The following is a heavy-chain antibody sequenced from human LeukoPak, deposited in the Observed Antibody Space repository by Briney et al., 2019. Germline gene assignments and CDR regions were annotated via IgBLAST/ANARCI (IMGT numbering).Heavy chain of an antibody. CDR3: ARQSAYSSSGVFDY. V-gene: IGHV4-4*07. Sequence: PSETLSLTCTVSGGSISNYYWTWIRQPAGKGLEWIARIYTSGNTNYNPSLKSRVTISVDTSKNQFSLKLSSVTAADTAVYYCARQSAYSSSGVFDYWGQGTLVTVSS. CDR2: IYTSGNT. J-gene: IGHJ4*02. CDR1: GGSISNYY. D-gene: IGHD6-13*01.